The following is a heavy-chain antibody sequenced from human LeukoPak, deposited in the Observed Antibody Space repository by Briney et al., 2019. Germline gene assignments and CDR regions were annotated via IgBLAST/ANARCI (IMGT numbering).Heavy chain of an antibody. CDR2: MNPNSGNT. D-gene: IGHD5-18*01. V-gene: IGHV1-8*01. CDR1: GYTFTSYD. Sequence: ASVKVSCKASGYTFTSYDINCVRQATGQGLEWMGWMNPNSGNTGYAQKFQGRVAMTRNTSITTAYMELSSLRSEDTAVYYCARGLGRTAMVTRGGVRFDYWGQGTLVTVSS. J-gene: IGHJ4*02. CDR3: ARGLGRTAMVTRGGVRFDY.